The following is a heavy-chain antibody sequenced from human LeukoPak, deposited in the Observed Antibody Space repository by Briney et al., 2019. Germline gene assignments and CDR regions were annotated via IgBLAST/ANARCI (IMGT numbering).Heavy chain of an antibody. D-gene: IGHD1-1*01. Sequence: ASVKVSCKASGGTFSSYAIRWVRQAPGQRLEGMGRIIPIFGTANYAQKFQGRVTITTDESTSTAYMELSSLRSEDTAVYYCARELEGDYYYYYYMDVWGKGTTVTVSS. CDR1: GGTFSSYA. J-gene: IGHJ6*03. V-gene: IGHV1-69*05. CDR3: ARELEGDYYYYYYMDV. CDR2: IIPIFGTA.